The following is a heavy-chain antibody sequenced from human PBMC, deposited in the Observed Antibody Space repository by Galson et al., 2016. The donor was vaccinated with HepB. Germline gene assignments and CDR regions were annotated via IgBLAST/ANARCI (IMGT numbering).Heavy chain of an antibody. CDR3: AREIMGYTYGFYY. Sequence: SLRLSCAASGFTFSSYGMHWVRQAPGKGLEWVAVIWYDGSNEYYADSVKGRFTISRDNSKNKLYLQMNSLRAEDTAVYYCAREIMGYTYGFYYWGQGTLVTVSS. J-gene: IGHJ4*02. V-gene: IGHV3-33*01. CDR1: GFTFSSYG. CDR2: IWYDGSNE. D-gene: IGHD5-18*01.